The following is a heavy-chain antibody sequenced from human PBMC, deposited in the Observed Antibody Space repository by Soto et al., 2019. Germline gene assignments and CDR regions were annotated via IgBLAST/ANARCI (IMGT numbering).Heavy chain of an antibody. CDR1: GYTFTDYY. J-gene: IGHJ4*02. D-gene: IGHD2-2*01. V-gene: IGHV1-2*04. CDR2: INPNSGGT. Sequence: ASVKVSCKASGYTFTDYYMHWVRQAPGQRLEWMGWINPNSGGTNYAQKFQGWVTMTRDTSISTAYMELSRLRSDDTAVYYCARAPTDLIVVVPAAMGYWGQGTLVTVSS. CDR3: ARAPTDLIVVVPAAMGY.